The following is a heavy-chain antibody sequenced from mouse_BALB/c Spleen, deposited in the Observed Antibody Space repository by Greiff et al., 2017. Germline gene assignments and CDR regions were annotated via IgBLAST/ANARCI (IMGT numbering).Heavy chain of an antibody. Sequence: DVMLVESGGGLVKLGGSLKLSCAASGFTFSSYYMSWVRQTPEKRLELVAAINSNGGSTYYPDTVKGRFTISRDNAKNTLYLQMSSLKSEDTALYYCARHYYGSSYYFDYWGQGTTLTVSS. CDR1: GFTFSSYY. CDR2: INSNGGST. V-gene: IGHV5-6-2*01. J-gene: IGHJ2*01. CDR3: ARHYYGSSYYFDY. D-gene: IGHD1-1*01.